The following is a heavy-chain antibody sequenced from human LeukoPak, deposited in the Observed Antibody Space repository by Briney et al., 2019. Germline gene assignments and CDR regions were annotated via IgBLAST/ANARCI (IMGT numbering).Heavy chain of an antibody. J-gene: IGHJ4*02. D-gene: IGHD3-10*01. V-gene: IGHV3-30-3*01. CDR1: GFTFSSYA. Sequence: GGSLRLSCAASGFTFSSYAMHWVRQAPGKGLEWVAVISYDGSNKYYADSVKGRFTIARDNSKNTLYLQMNSLRAEDTAVYYCAKDRITMVRGVQPLDYWGQGTLVTVSS. CDR3: AKDRITMVRGVQPLDY. CDR2: ISYDGSNK.